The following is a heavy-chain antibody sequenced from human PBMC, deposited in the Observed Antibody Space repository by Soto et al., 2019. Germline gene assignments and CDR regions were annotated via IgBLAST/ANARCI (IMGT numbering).Heavy chain of an antibody. J-gene: IGHJ6*03. CDR1: GYTFTSYD. CDR3: ARDDILTGSIYYYYYMDV. Sequence: GASVKVSCKASGYTFTSYDINWVRQATGQGLEWMGWMNPNSGNTGYAQKFQGRVTMTRNTSISTAYMELSSLRSEDTAVYYCARDDILTGSIYYYYYMDVWGKGTTVTVSS. CDR2: MNPNSGNT. V-gene: IGHV1-8*01. D-gene: IGHD3-9*01.